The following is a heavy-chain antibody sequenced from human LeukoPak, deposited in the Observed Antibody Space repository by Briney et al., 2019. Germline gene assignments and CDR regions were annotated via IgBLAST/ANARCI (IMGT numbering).Heavy chain of an antibody. J-gene: IGHJ5*02. V-gene: IGHV3-21*01. D-gene: IGHD6-13*01. CDR1: GFTFSSYG. CDR2: ISTSSSYI. CDR3: ARGAQNVAAADNWFDP. Sequence: GGSLRLSCSASGFTFSSYGMHWVRQAPGKGREWVSSISTSSSYIYYADSVKGRFTISRDNTKKSLYLEMNSLRAGDTAVYYCARGAQNVAAADNWFDPWGQGTLVTVSS.